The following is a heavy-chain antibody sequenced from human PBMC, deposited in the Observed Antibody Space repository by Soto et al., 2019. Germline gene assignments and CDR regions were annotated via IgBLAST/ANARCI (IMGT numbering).Heavy chain of an antibody. Sequence: EVQLVESGGGWIQPGGSLRLSCAVSGFTVSRNFMSWVRQAPGKGLEWVSVIYNVGTTYYADSVKGRCTISRDNSKNTLYLQMHSMRDEDTAIYDCARDVLVGATPDYFDHWGQGTLVTVSS. CDR2: IYNVGTT. CDR3: ARDVLVGATPDYFDH. J-gene: IGHJ4*02. D-gene: IGHD1-26*01. CDR1: GFTVSRNF. V-gene: IGHV3-53*01.